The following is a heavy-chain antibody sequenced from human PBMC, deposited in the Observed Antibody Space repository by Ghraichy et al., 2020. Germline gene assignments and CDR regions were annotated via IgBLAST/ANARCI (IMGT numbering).Heavy chain of an antibody. D-gene: IGHD3-9*01. CDR2: IWYDGSHE. V-gene: IGHV3-33*01. Sequence: GGSLSLSCAASGFSFSDYAMHWVRQAPGNGLEWVAVIWYDGSHEYYVDSVKGRFTISRDNSKNTLYLQMNSLRAEDTAVYYCAREYYDILTGYKGNWFDPWGQGTLVTVSS. CDR3: AREYYDILTGYKGNWFDP. CDR1: GFSFSDYA. J-gene: IGHJ5*02.